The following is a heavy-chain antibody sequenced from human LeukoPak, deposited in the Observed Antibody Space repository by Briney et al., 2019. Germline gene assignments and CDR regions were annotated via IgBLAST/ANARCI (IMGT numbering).Heavy chain of an antibody. V-gene: IGHV3-74*01. Sequence: GGSLRLSCVASGFTFSTYWMHWVRQAPGKGLVWVSRINTDGSSISYADSVKGRFTISRDNAKNTLYSQMNSLRAEDTAVYYCARAGFWTGYYGYWGQGILVTVSS. D-gene: IGHD3/OR15-3a*01. CDR1: GFTFSTYW. CDR2: INTDGSSI. CDR3: ARAGFWTGYYGY. J-gene: IGHJ4*02.